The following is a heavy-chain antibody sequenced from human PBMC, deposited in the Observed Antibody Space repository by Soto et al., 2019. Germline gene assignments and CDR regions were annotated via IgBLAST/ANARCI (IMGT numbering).Heavy chain of an antibody. V-gene: IGHV1-3*01. CDR3: ASRDCSCVCHPYKYGMDV. CDR1: GYTFTSYA. CDR2: INAGNGNT. Sequence: QVQLVQSGAEVKKPGASVKVSCKASGYTFTSYAMHWVRQAPGQRLEWMGWINAGNGNTKYSQKFQGRVTITRDTSASTDYMELSSLRSEDTALYYWASRDCSCVCHPYKYGMDVWGQGTTVTVSS. D-gene: IGHD2-15*01. J-gene: IGHJ6*02.